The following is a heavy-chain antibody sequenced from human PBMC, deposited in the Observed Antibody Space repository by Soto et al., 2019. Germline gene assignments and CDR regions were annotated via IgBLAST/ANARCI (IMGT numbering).Heavy chain of an antibody. Sequence: QVQLVESGGGVVQPGRSLRLSCVASGIIFSSYGMHWVRQAPGKGLEWVAVIYSDGLNTYYADSVKGRFTISRDNSKSSLYLQMNSLRAEDTAVYYCARDLWLRSRGYFDFWGQGTLVTVYS. J-gene: IGHJ4*02. D-gene: IGHD5-12*01. CDR3: ARDLWLRSRGYFDF. CDR2: IYSDGLNT. V-gene: IGHV3-33*01. CDR1: GIIFSSYG.